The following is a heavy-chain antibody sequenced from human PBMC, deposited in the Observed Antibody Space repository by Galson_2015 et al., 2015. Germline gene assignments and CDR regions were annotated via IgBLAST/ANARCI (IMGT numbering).Heavy chain of an antibody. Sequence: SVKVSCKASGFTFTSSAVQWVRQARGQRLEWIGWIVVGSGNTNYAQKFQERVTITRDMSTSTAYMELSSLRSEDTAVYYCAAPDPSYYDFWSGYPHPYYYYGMDVWGQGTTVTVSS. CDR3: AAPDPSYYDFWSGYPHPYYYYGMDV. V-gene: IGHV1-58*01. D-gene: IGHD3-3*01. CDR1: GFTFTSSA. CDR2: IVVGSGNT. J-gene: IGHJ6*01.